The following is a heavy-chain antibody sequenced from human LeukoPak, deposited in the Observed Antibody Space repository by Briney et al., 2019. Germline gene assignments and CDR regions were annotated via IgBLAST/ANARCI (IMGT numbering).Heavy chain of an antibody. D-gene: IGHD6-13*01. CDR3: ARGGYSSSWTPFDY. Sequence: GGSLRLSCAASGFTFNKFWMSWVRQAPGKGLEWVANIRQDGSAKNYVDSVKGRFTISRDNAQNSLYLQMNSLRPEDTAVYYCARGGYSSSWTPFDYWGQGTLVTVSS. CDR1: GFTFNKFW. CDR2: IRQDGSAK. J-gene: IGHJ4*02. V-gene: IGHV3-7*01.